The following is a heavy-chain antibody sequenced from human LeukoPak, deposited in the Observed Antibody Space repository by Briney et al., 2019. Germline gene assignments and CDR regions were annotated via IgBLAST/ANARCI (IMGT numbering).Heavy chain of an antibody. D-gene: IGHD3-10*01. CDR1: GGSISSYY. J-gene: IGHJ4*02. CDR3: ARLSGSGEVDY. Sequence: PSETLSLTCTVSGGSISSYYWSWLRQPPGKGLEWIGYIYYSGSTNYNPSLKSRVTISVDTSKNQFSLQLNSVTAADTAVYHCARLSGSGEVDYWGQGTLVTVSS. V-gene: IGHV4-59*08. CDR2: IYYSGST.